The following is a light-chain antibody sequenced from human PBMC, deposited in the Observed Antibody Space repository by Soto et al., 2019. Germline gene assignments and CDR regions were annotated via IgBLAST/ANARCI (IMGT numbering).Light chain of an antibody. J-gene: IGLJ2*01. V-gene: IGLV2-11*01. CDR1: SSDVGGYNY. CDR2: DVS. Sequence: QSALTQPRSVSGSPGQSVTISCTGTSSDVGGYNYVSWYQQHPGKAPKLMIYDVSKRPSGVPDRFSGSKSGNKASLTISGLQAEDEDDYYCCSYAGSYTLVFGGGTKLTVL. CDR3: CSYAGSYTLV.